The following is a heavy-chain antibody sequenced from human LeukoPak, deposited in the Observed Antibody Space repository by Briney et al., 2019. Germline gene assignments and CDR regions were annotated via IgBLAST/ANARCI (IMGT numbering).Heavy chain of an antibody. CDR3: ARLLVGMVPAY. CDR1: GYSISSGYY. D-gene: IGHD3-10*01. V-gene: IGHV4-38-2*01. Sequence: SETLSLTCAVSGYSISSGYYWGWIRQPPGKGLEWIGGIYHSGSTYYNPSLKSRVTISVDTSKNQFSLKLSSVTAADTAVYYCARLLVGMVPAYWGQGTLVTVSS. J-gene: IGHJ4*02. CDR2: IYHSGST.